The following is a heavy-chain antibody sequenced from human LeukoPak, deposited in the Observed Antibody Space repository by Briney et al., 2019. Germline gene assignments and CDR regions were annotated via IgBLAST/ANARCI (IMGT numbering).Heavy chain of an antibody. CDR3: ARVIPGSGSIDAFDI. J-gene: IGHJ3*02. V-gene: IGHV4-30-2*01. CDR2: IYHSGST. Sequence: SETLSLTCAVSGGSISSGGYSWSWIRQPPGKGLEWIGYIYHSGSTYYNPPLKSRVTISVDRSKNQFSLKLSSVTAADTAVYYCARVIPGSGSIDAFDIWGQGTMVTVSS. CDR1: GGSISSGGYS. D-gene: IGHD3-10*01.